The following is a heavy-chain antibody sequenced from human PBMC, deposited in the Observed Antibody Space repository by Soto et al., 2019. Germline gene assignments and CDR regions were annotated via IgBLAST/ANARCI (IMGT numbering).Heavy chain of an antibody. CDR2: ISGSGGST. CDR3: AKAKSSRGGSGR. Sequence: EVQLLESGGGLVQPGGSLRLSCAASGFTFSSYAMSWVRQAPGKGLEWVSAISGSGGSTYYADSVKGRFTISRDNSKNTLYLQMNSRRAEDTAVYYCAKAKSSRGGSGRWGQGTLVTVSS. D-gene: IGHD3-10*01. V-gene: IGHV3-23*01. J-gene: IGHJ4*02. CDR1: GFTFSSYA.